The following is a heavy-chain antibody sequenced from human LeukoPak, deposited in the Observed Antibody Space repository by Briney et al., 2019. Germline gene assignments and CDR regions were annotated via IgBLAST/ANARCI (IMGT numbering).Heavy chain of an antibody. J-gene: IGHJ4*02. CDR2: ISSSSSTI. V-gene: IGHV3-48*01. Sequence: GGSLRLSCAASGFTLSSYSMNWVRQAPGKGLEWVSYISSSSSTIYYADSVKGRFTISRDNAKNSLYLQMNSLRAEDTAVYYCARGTIDGYLNYWGQGTLVTVSS. CDR1: GFTLSSYS. CDR3: ARGTIDGYLNY. D-gene: IGHD5-24*01.